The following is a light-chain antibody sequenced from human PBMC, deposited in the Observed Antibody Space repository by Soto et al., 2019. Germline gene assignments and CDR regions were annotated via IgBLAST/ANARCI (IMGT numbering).Light chain of an antibody. CDR2: EGT. CDR3: CSYGGTYVR. CDR1: SSDVGSYNL. V-gene: IGLV2-23*01. J-gene: IGLJ2*01. Sequence: QSALTQPASVSGSPGQSITISCTGTSSDVGSYNLVSWYQQHPGKAPKVIVYEGTKRPSGVSDRFSASKSGNTASLTISGLQAEDEADYYRCSYGGTYVRFGGGTKHTVL.